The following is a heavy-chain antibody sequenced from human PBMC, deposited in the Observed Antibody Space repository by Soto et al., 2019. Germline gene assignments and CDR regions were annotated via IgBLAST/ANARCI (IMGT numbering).Heavy chain of an antibody. V-gene: IGHV3-74*01. CDR2: INRDESET. Sequence: GGSLRLSCAASGFTLNNYWMHWVRQAPGKGLVWVSRINRDESETGYADSVKGRFTTSRDNDKNTLYLQMNSLRVEDTGVYYCARSDYLDIWGKGTTVTVSS. J-gene: IGHJ6*03. CDR1: GFTLNNYW. CDR3: ARSDYLDI.